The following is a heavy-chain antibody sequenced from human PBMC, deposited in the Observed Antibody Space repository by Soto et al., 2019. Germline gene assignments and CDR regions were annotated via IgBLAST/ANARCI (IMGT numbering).Heavy chain of an antibody. D-gene: IGHD4-17*01. CDR1: GFTFSSYA. V-gene: IGHV3-23*01. J-gene: IGHJ2*01. Sequence: EVQLLESGGGLVQPGGSLRLSCAASGFTFSSYAMTWVRHAPGEGLEWVSAISGRGGSTYYADSLRGRLTISRDNSKNTLDLQMNSLRAEDTAVYYCAKSRWDYGDSDLTNCYFDLWGRGTLVTVSS. CDR2: ISGRGGST. CDR3: AKSRWDYGDSDLTNCYFDL.